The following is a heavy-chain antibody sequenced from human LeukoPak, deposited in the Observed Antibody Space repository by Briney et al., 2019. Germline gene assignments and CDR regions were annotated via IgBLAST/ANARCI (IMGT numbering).Heavy chain of an antibody. CDR1: GGSINSYY. Sequence: SETLSLTCTVSGGSINSYYWSWIRQPPGKALEWIGNIFYSGSTYYSPSLKSRVTISLDTSRNQFSLKLNSVTAADTAVYYCAKSNGYGLIDIWGQGTLVTVSS. J-gene: IGHJ4*02. CDR2: IFYSGST. CDR3: AKSNGYGLIDI. D-gene: IGHD3-10*01. V-gene: IGHV4-59*12.